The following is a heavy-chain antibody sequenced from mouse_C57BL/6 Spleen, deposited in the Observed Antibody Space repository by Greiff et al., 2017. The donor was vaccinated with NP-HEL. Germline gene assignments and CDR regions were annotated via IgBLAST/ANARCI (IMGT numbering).Heavy chain of an antibody. J-gene: IGHJ2*01. D-gene: IGHD2-4*01. Sequence: QVQLQQPGAELVKPGASVTMSCKASGYTFTSYWITWVKQRPGQGLEWIGDIYPGSGSTNYNEKFKSKATLTVDTSSSTAYMQLSSLTSEDSAVYYCARNPPIYYDYNYFDYWGQGTTLTVSS. CDR3: ARNPPIYYDYNYFDY. CDR1: GYTFTSYW. CDR2: IYPGSGST. V-gene: IGHV1-55*01.